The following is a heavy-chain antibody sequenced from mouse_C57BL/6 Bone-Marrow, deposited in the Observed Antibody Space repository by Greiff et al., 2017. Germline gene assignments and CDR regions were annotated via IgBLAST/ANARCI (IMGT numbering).Heavy chain of an antibody. J-gene: IGHJ2*01. CDR1: GYAFSSYW. CDR3: ARSDYGSSPDY. D-gene: IGHD1-1*01. Sequence: QVQLQQSGAELVKPGASVKISCKASGYAFSSYWMNWVKQRPGKGLEWIGQIYPGDGDTNYNGKFKGKATLTADKSSSTAYMQLSSLTSEDSAVXFCARSDYGSSPDYWGQGTTLTVSS. CDR2: IYPGDGDT. V-gene: IGHV1-80*01.